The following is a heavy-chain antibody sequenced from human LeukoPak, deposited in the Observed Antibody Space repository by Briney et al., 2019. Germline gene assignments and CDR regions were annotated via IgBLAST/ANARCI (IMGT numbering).Heavy chain of an antibody. CDR2: FYYSGST. J-gene: IGHJ4*02. V-gene: IGHV4-59*01. Sequence: PSETLSLTCTVSGGSISSYYWSWIRRPPGKGLEWIGYFYYSGSTNYNPSLKSRVTISVDTSKNQFSLKLSSVTAADTAVYYCARSSGRVAATPFDYWGQGTLVTVSS. D-gene: IGHD2-15*01. CDR3: ARSSGRVAATPFDY. CDR1: GGSISSYY.